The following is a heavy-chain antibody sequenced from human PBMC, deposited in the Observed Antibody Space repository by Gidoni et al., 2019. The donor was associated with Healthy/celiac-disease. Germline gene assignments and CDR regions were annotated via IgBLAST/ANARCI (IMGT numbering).Heavy chain of an antibody. CDR3: AREGSSCPGCNWFDP. CDR1: GGSISSGSYY. V-gene: IGHV4-61*02. CDR2: IYTSGST. J-gene: IGHJ5*02. Sequence: HVQLQESGPGLVKPSQTLSLTCTVSGGSISSGSYYWSWIRQPAGKGLEWIGRIYTSGSTNYNPSLKSRVTMSVDTSKNQFSLKLSSVTAADTAVYYCAREGSSCPGCNWFDPWGQGTLVTVSS. D-gene: IGHD6-13*01.